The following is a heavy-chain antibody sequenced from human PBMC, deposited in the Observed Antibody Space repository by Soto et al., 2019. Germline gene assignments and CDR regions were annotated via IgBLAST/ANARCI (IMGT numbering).Heavy chain of an antibody. J-gene: IGHJ5*02. D-gene: IGHD2-15*01. V-gene: IGHV3-23*01. CDR2: ISGSGGST. CDR3: AKARYVVDWFDP. Sequence: GGSLRLSCAATGFTFSSYAMSWVRQAPGKGLEWVSAISGSGGSTYYADSVKGRFTISRDNSKNTLYLQMNSLRAEDTAVYYCAKARYVVDWFDPWGQGTLVTVSS. CDR1: GFTFSSYA.